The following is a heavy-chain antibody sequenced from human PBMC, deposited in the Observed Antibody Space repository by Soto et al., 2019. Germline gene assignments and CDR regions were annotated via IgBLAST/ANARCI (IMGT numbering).Heavy chain of an antibody. CDR2: MNPFSGNA. CDR3: TRGQGNH. V-gene: IGHV1-8*01. CDR1: GYTFTSYD. Sequence: QVQLVQSGAEVKKPGASVRVSCKPSGYTFTSYDIYWVRQATGQGLEWMGWMNPFSGNAVYTQKFQDRVTMTRDTSINTAYMEMSGLRSEDTAVYYCTRGQGNHWGQGSLVTVSS. J-gene: IGHJ4*02.